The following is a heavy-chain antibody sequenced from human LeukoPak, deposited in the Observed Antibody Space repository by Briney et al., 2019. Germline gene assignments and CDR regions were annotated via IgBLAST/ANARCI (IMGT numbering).Heavy chain of an antibody. CDR2: IHHAGST. Sequence: SETLSLTCTVSGATIKSYYWSWIRQSPGKGLEWIADIHHAGSTNYNPSLKSRVTISVDLSKNHFSLKMSSVTAADTAVYYCARGIAATDVWGHGTTVIVSS. D-gene: IGHD2-15*01. CDR1: GATIKSYY. V-gene: IGHV4-59*08. J-gene: IGHJ6*02. CDR3: ARGIAATDV.